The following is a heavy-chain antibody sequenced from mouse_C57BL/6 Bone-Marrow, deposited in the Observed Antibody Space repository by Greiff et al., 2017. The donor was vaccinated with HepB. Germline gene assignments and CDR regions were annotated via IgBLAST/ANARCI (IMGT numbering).Heavy chain of an antibody. CDR2: IDPENGDT. CDR3: TTVTAQATSYAMDY. Sequence: EVQLQQSGAELVRPGASVKLSCTASGFNIKDDYMHWVKQRPEQGLEWIGWIDPENGDTEYASKFQGKATITADTSSNTAYLQLSSLTSEDTAVYYCTTVTAQATSYAMDYWGQGTSVTVSS. V-gene: IGHV14-4*01. D-gene: IGHD3-2*02. CDR1: GFNIKDDY. J-gene: IGHJ4*01.